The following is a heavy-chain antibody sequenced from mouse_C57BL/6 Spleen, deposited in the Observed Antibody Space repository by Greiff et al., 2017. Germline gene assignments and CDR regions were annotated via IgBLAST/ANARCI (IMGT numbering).Heavy chain of an antibody. V-gene: IGHV5-4*01. CDR1: GFTFSSYA. J-gene: IGHJ3*01. Sequence: EVKLVESGGGLVKPGGSLKLSCAASGFTFSSYAMSWVRQTPEKRLEWVATISDGGSYIYYPDNVKGRFTISRDNAKNNLYLQMSHLKSEDTAMYYCARDRDGNDWFAYWGQGTLVTVSA. CDR2: ISDGGSYI. CDR3: ARDRDGNDWFAY. D-gene: IGHD2-1*01.